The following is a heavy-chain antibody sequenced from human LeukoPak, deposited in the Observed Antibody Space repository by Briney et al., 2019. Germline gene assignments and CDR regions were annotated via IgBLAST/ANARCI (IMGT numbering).Heavy chain of an antibody. Sequence: GGSLRLSCAASGFTFSSYGMHWVRQAPGKGLEWVAVISDDGTTKYYANSVKGRFTISRDNAKNSLYLQMDSLRDEDTAVYYCAREGVMTAYDDAFDIWGQGTMVTVSS. V-gene: IGHV3-30*03. D-gene: IGHD2-21*02. J-gene: IGHJ3*02. CDR1: GFTFSSYG. CDR2: ISDDGTTK. CDR3: AREGVMTAYDDAFDI.